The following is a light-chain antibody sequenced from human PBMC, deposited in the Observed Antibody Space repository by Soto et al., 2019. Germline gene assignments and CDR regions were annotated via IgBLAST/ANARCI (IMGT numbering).Light chain of an antibody. V-gene: IGLV1-44*01. Sequence: QPVLTQPPSASGTPGQRVTISCSGSRSNIGSNTVNWYQQFPGTAPKLLIYTQNQRPSGVPDRFSASKSGTSASLAISGLQSEDEADYYCATWDNSLNGVLFGGGTKVTVL. CDR1: RSNIGSNT. CDR3: ATWDNSLNGVL. J-gene: IGLJ2*01. CDR2: TQN.